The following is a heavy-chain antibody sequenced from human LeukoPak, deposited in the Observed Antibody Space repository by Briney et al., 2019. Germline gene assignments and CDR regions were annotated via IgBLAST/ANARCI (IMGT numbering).Heavy chain of an antibody. D-gene: IGHD3-10*02. CDR1: GGSISSYY. V-gene: IGHV4-4*07. CDR2: IYTSGST. Sequence: SETLSLTCTVSGGSISSYYWSWIRQPAGKGLEWIGRIYTSGSTNYNPSLKSRVTMSVNTSKNQFSLKLSSVTAADTAVYYCARDQHYVGAFDIWGQGTMVTVSS. J-gene: IGHJ3*02. CDR3: ARDQHYVGAFDI.